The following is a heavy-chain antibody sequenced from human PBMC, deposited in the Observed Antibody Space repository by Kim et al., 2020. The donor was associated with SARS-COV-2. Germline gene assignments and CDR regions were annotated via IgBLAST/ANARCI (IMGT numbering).Heavy chain of an antibody. V-gene: IGHV4-59*10. CDR3: ARYVGAMATFDY. Sequence: YNPALKSRVTDSVDTSQNQFSLKLRSVTAADTAVYYCARYVGAMATFDYWGQGTLVTVSS. D-gene: IGHD5-18*01. J-gene: IGHJ4*02.